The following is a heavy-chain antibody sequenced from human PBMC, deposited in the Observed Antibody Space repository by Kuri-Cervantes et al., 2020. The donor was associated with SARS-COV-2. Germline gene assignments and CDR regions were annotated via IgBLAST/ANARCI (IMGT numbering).Heavy chain of an antibody. Sequence: GESLKISCAASGFTVSSNYKTWVRQAPGKGLEWVSVIYSGGSTYYADSVEGRFTISRDNSKNTLYLQMNSLRAEDTAVYYCARSPVWEGYFDFWGQGTLVTVSS. J-gene: IGHJ4*02. CDR1: GFTVSSNY. CDR3: ARSPVWEGYFDF. V-gene: IGHV3-53*01. CDR2: IYSGGST. D-gene: IGHD1-26*01.